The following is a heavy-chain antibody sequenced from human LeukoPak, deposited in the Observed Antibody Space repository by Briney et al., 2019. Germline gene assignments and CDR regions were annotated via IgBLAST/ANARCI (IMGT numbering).Heavy chain of an antibody. CDR2: IIPIFNTA. CDR1: GGTFSGYA. D-gene: IGHD3-9*01. CDR3: ARGTLGDILTGPYDC. Sequence: SVKVSCKASGGTFSGYAISWVRQAPGQGLEWMGGIIPIFNTANYAQKFQGRVTIGTDGSTNTAYMELSSLRSEDTAVYFCARGTLGDILTGPYDCWGQGTLVTVSS. V-gene: IGHV1-69*05. J-gene: IGHJ4*02.